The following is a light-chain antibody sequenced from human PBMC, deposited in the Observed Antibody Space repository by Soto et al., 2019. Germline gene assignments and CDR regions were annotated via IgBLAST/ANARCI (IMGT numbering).Light chain of an antibody. J-gene: IGLJ2*01. Sequence: QSVLTQPASVSGSPGQSITISCTGTSSDVGVYNHVSWYQQHPGKAPKLLIYELNNRPSDVSNRFSGSKSGSTASLTISGLQSEDEADYYCSSYTSTNIRVFGGGTKVTVL. V-gene: IGLV2-14*01. CDR3: SSYTSTNIRV. CDR1: SSDVGVYNH. CDR2: ELN.